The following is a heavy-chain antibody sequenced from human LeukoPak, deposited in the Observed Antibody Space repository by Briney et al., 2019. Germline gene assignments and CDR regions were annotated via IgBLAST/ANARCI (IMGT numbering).Heavy chain of an antibody. CDR3: TREGATVTTDFDY. CDR2: LRSKAYGGTT. CDR1: GFTFGDYA. D-gene: IGHD4-17*01. J-gene: IGHJ4*02. Sequence: GGSLSLSCTASGFTFGDYAMSWLRQAPGKGLEWVGFLRSKAYGGTTEYAASVKGRFTISRDDSKSIAYLQMNSLKTEDTAVYYCTREGATVTTDFDYWGQGTLVTVSS. V-gene: IGHV3-49*03.